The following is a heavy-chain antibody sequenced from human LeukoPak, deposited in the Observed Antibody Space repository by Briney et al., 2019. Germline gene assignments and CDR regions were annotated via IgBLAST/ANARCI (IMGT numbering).Heavy chain of an antibody. Sequence: GGSLRLSCAASGLTVSSNYMSWVRQAPGKGLEWVSVIYSGERTYYADSVKGRFTISRDNSNNTLYPQMNSLRAEDTAVYYCARDSVGASWADYWGQGTLVTVSS. CDR1: GLTVSSNY. V-gene: IGHV3-66*01. D-gene: IGHD3-16*01. CDR2: IYSGERT. J-gene: IGHJ4*02. CDR3: ARDSVGASWADY.